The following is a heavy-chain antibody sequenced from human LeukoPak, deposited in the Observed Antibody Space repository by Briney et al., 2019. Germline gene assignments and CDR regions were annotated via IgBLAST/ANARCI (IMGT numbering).Heavy chain of an antibody. V-gene: IGHV3-7*04. CDR3: AWGMDV. CDR1: GFIFSSYW. Sequence: GGSLRLSCAASGFIFSSYWMTWVRQATRKAPEWVANIRHDGREKYYVGSVKGRFIISRDNAKNSLYLQMNSLRLEDTAIYYCAWGMDVWGQGTTVTVSS. CDR2: IRHDGREK. J-gene: IGHJ6*02.